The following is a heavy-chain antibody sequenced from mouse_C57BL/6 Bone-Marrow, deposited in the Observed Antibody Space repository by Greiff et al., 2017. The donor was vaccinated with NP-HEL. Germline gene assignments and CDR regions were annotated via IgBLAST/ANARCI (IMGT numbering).Heavy chain of an antibody. V-gene: IGHV1-63*01. Sequence: QVHVKQSGAELVRPGTSVKMSCKASGYTFTNYWIGWAKQRPGHGLEWIGDIYPGGGYTNYNEKFKGKATLTADKSSSTAYMQFSSLTSEDSAIYYCARSTTVVAPYYFDYWGQGTTLTVSS. D-gene: IGHD1-1*01. CDR1: GYTFTNYW. CDR2: IYPGGGYT. CDR3: ARSTTVVAPYYFDY. J-gene: IGHJ2*01.